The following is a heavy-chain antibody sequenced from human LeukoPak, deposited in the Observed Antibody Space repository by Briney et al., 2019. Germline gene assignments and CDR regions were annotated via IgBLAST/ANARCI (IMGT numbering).Heavy chain of an antibody. CDR1: GFTFSSYD. V-gene: IGHV3-13*01. CDR3: ARDRYYYDSSGYLLRYFDY. D-gene: IGHD3-22*01. J-gene: IGHJ4*02. CDR2: IGTAGDT. Sequence: TGGSLRLSCAASGFTFSSYDMHWVRQATGKGLEWVSAIGTAGDTYYPGSVKGRFTISRENAKNSLYLQMNSLRAEDTAVYYCARDRYYYDSSGYLLRYFDYWGQGTLVTVSS.